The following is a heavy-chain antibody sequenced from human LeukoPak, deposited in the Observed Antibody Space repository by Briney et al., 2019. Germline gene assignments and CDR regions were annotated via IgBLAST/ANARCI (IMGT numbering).Heavy chain of an antibody. V-gene: IGHV3-33*08. J-gene: IGHJ4*02. D-gene: IGHD3-16*01. CDR3: ARDSLGGDY. CDR1: GFSFSTFG. Sequence: GRSLRLSCAASGFSFSTFGMHWARRAPGKGLEWVAVIWNDGSKKFYAESVKGRFTISRDNSQNTLYLQMNRLRAEDTAVYYCARDSLGGDYWGQGTLVTVSS. CDR2: IWNDGSKK.